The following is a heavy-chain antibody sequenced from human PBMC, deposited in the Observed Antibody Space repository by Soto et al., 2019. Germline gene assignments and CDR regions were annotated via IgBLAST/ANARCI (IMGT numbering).Heavy chain of an antibody. CDR2: INAGNGNT. D-gene: IGHD4-17*01. J-gene: IGHJ4*02. V-gene: IGHV1-3*01. CDR3: ARYAPGYGGLFY. CDR1: GYTFTSYA. Sequence: GASVKVSCKASGYTFTSYAMHWVRRAPGQRLEWMGWINAGNGNTKYSQKFQGRVTITRDTSASTAYMELSSLRSEDTAVYYCARYAPGYGGLFYWGQGTLVTVSS.